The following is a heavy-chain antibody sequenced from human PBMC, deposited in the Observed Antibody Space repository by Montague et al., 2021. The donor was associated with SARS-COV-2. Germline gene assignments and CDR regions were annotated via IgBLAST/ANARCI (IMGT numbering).Heavy chain of an antibody. Sequence: SETLSLTCTVSGVSVSSGSYYWSWIRQPPGKGLEWIGYIYYSGSTYYNPSLKSRVTISVDTSKNQFSLKLSSVTAADTAVYYCASYIVVVTANSEGYDAFDIWGQGTMVTVSS. D-gene: IGHD2-21*02. CDR2: IYYSGST. CDR3: ASYIVVVTANSEGYDAFDI. V-gene: IGHV4-61*01. J-gene: IGHJ3*02. CDR1: GVSVSSGSYY.